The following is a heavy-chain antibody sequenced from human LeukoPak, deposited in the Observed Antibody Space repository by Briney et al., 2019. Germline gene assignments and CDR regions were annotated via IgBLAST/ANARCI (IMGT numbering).Heavy chain of an antibody. CDR1: GGSISSSSYY. Sequence: ASETLSLTCTVSGGSISSSSYYWGWIRQPPGKGLEWIGSIYYSGSTYYNPSLKSRVTISVDTSKNQFSLKLSSVTAADTAVYYCARQPSIAEAEVDYWGQGTLVTVSS. CDR2: IYYSGST. CDR3: ARQPSIAEAEVDY. D-gene: IGHD6-6*01. J-gene: IGHJ4*02. V-gene: IGHV4-39*01.